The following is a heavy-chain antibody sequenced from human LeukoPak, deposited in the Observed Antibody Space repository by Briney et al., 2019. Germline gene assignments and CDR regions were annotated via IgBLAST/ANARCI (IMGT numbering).Heavy chain of an antibody. Sequence: ASVKVSCKASGYTFTSYYMHWVRQAPGQGLEWMGWISAYNGNTNYAQKLQGRVTMTTDTSTSTAYMELRSLRSDDTAVYYCARDSRGWLRGGDGYWGQGTLVTVSS. CDR3: ARDSRGWLRGGDGY. CDR2: ISAYNGNT. J-gene: IGHJ4*02. D-gene: IGHD5-24*01. CDR1: GYTFTSYY. V-gene: IGHV1-18*01.